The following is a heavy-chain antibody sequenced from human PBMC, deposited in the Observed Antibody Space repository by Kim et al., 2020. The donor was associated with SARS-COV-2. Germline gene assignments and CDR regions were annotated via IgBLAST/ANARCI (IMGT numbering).Heavy chain of an antibody. V-gene: IGHV4-38-2*02. J-gene: IGHJ3*02. CDR1: GYSISSGYY. CDR2: IYHSGST. Sequence: SETLSLTCTVSGYSISSGYYWGWIRQPPGKGLEWIGSIYHSGSTYYNPSLKSRVTISVDTSKNQFSLKLSSVTAADTAVYYCATMEEFWSGYYHAFDIWGQGTMVTVSS. CDR3: ATMEEFWSGYYHAFDI. D-gene: IGHD3-3*01.